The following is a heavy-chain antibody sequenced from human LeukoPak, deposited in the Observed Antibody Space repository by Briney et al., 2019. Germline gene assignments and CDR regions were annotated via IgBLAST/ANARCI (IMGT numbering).Heavy chain of an antibody. J-gene: IGHJ4*02. V-gene: IGHV4-39*07. Sequence: SETLSLTCTVAGGSISSSFYYWGWIRQPPGKGLEWIATISHSGSTYYNPSLKSQVTISVDTSKNQFSLQLSSVTAADTAVYYCARGGLDYFDSWGQGTLVTVSS. CDR1: GGSISSSFYY. CDR2: ISHSGST. CDR3: ARGGLDYFDS. D-gene: IGHD6-19*01.